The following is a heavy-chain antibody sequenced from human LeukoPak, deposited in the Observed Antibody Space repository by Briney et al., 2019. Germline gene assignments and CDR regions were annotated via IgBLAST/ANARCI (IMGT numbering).Heavy chain of an antibody. J-gene: IGHJ4*02. V-gene: IGHV3-30*04. Sequence: PGGSLRLSCAASGFTFSSYAMHWVRQAPGKGLEWVAVISYDGSNKYYADSVKGRFTISRDNSRNTLYLQMNSLRAEDTAVYYCARGTTMIADFDYWGQGTLVTVSS. CDR2: ISYDGSNK. CDR3: ARGTTMIADFDY. CDR1: GFTFSSYA. D-gene: IGHD3-22*01.